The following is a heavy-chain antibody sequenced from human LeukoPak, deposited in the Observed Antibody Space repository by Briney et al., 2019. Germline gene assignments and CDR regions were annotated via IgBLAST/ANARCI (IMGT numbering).Heavy chain of an antibody. V-gene: IGHV5-51*01. Sequence: GESLKISCKGSGYSFTNYWLGWVRQMTGKGLEWMGIFYPADSNTRYNPSFQGQVTFSADKSVNTAYLQWSSLRASDTAIYYCARLSITTSLRLYYFDYWGQGTLVTVPS. D-gene: IGHD2/OR15-2a*01. CDR2: FYPADSNT. CDR3: ARLSITTSLRLYYFDY. J-gene: IGHJ4*02. CDR1: GYSFTNYW.